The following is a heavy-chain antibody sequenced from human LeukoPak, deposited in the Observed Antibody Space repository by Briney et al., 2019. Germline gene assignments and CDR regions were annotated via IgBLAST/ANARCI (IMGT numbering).Heavy chain of an antibody. D-gene: IGHD3-10*01. CDR3: VKGFVHPTYYFDY. J-gene: IGHJ4*02. CDR2: ISSSSSYI. CDR1: GFTFSSYS. V-gene: IGHV3-21*04. Sequence: GGSLRLSCAASGFTFSSYSMNWVRQAPGKGLEWVSSISSSSSYIYYADSVRGRFTISRDNSENTLYLQLNSLRAEDTAVYFCVKGFVHPTYYFDYWGQGTLVTVSS.